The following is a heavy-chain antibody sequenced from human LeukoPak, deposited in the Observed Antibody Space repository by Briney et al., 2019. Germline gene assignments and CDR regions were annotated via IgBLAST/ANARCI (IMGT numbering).Heavy chain of an antibody. CDR2: IYYSGST. CDR1: GGSISSSSYY. D-gene: IGHD5-24*01. Sequence: PSETLSLTRTVSGGSISSSSYYWGWIRQPPGKGLEWIGSIYYSGSTYYNPSLKSRVTISVDTSKNQFSLKLSSVTAADTAVYYCARQLVEMATIHFDYWGQGTLVTVSS. CDR3: ARQLVEMATIHFDY. J-gene: IGHJ4*02. V-gene: IGHV4-39*01.